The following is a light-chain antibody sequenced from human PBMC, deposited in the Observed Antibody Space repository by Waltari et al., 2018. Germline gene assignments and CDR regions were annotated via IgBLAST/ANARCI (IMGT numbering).Light chain of an antibody. V-gene: IGLV1-40*01. CDR2: DNS. Sequence: QSVLTQPPSVSGAPGQRVTFSCTGRTSNLGAGFGVHWYQQLPGTAPKLLIFDNSVRPSGVPDRFSGSKSGTSASLAITGLQAEDEADYYCQSYDSSLSASVFGGGTKLTVL. CDR1: TSNLGAGFG. CDR3: QSYDSSLSASV. J-gene: IGLJ3*02.